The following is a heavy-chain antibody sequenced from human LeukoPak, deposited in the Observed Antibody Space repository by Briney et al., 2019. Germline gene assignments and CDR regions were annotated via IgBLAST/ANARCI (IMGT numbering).Heavy chain of an antibody. J-gene: IGHJ6*02. CDR2: IYYSGST. Sequence: SETLSLTCTVSGGSVSSGNYYWSWIRQPPGKGLEWIGSIYYSGSTYYNPSLKSRVTISVDTSKNQFSLKLSSVTAADTAVYYCARHRGDDYSNYLYYYYGMDVWGQGTTVTVS. D-gene: IGHD4-11*01. V-gene: IGHV4-39*01. CDR3: ARHRGDDYSNYLYYYYGMDV. CDR1: GGSVSSGNYY.